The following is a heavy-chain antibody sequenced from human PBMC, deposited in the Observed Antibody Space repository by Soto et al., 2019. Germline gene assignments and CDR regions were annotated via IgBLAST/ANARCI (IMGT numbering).Heavy chain of an antibody. CDR1: GFTFTSYA. D-gene: IGHD2-15*01. Sequence: EVQLLESGGGLVQPGGSLRLSCAASGFTFTSYAMSWVRQAPGKGLEWVSGISGSDGTTYYADSVKGRFTISRDNSKSSLYVQMNSLRAEDTAVYYCAKVGPGCDPGGCYFDYWGQGTLVTVSS. J-gene: IGHJ4*02. CDR3: AKVGPGCDPGGCYFDY. V-gene: IGHV3-23*01. CDR2: ISGSDGTT.